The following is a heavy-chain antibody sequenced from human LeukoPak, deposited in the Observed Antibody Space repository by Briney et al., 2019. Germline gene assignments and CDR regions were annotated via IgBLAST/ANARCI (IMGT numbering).Heavy chain of an antibody. V-gene: IGHV4-59*01. D-gene: IGHD2-21*02. J-gene: IGHJ1*01. CDR2: IHYSGST. Sequence: SETLSLTCTVSGGSISSYYWNWIRQPPGKGLEWIGYIHYSGSTNYNPSLKSRVTMSVDTSKNQFSLQLSSVTAADTAVYYCARGVYCGGYCYSGTDYWGQGIRVTVSS. CDR1: GGSISSYY. CDR3: ARGVYCGGYCYSGTDY.